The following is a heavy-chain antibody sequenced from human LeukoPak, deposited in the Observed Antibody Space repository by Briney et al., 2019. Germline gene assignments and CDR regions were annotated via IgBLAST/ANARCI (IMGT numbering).Heavy chain of an antibody. V-gene: IGHV1-69*13. CDR2: IIPIFGTA. CDR3: AREWDYDTSGYYYYY. D-gene: IGHD3-22*01. J-gene: IGHJ4*02. CDR1: GGTFISYA. Sequence: GASVKVSCKASGGTFISYAISWVRQAPGQGLEWMGGIIPIFGTANYAQKFQGRVTITADESTRTAYMELSSLRSEDTAVYYCAREWDYDTSGYYYYYWGQGTLVTVSS.